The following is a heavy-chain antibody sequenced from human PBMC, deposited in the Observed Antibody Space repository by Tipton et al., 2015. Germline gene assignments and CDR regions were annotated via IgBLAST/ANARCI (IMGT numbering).Heavy chain of an antibody. CDR3: ARRCGADCYWGYYFDH. Sequence: SLRLSCVASGFNFETYAMHWVRQAPGKGLEWVSGISWNSGSLGYVDSVKGRFTISRDNAKSSLYLQMDSLGPGDTAVYYCARRCGADCYWGYYFDHWGQGTLVNVSS. CDR1: GFNFETYA. J-gene: IGHJ4*02. CDR2: ISWNSGSL. V-gene: IGHV3-9*01. D-gene: IGHD2-21*01.